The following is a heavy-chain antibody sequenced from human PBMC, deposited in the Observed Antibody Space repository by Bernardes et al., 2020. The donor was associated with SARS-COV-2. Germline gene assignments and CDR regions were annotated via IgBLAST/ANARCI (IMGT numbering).Heavy chain of an antibody. CDR2: IYPGYSDP. D-gene: IGHD3-3*01. Sequence: PEKCLEWMVIIYPGYSDPRYSPSFQGQVTISADKSISTAYLKWRSLKASDTAMYYCARGRDFWTGGAWGWFDPWGQGTLVTVSS. V-gene: IGHV5-51*01. J-gene: IGHJ5*02. CDR3: ARGRDFWTGGAWGWFDP.